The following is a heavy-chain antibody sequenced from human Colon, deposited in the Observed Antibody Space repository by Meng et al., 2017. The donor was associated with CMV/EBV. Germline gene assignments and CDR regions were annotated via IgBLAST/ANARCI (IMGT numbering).Heavy chain of an antibody. Sequence: SCKASGYTFTDYSIHWVRQAPGQGLEWMGRINPKSGDTRYAHNFQGRATLTRDTSITTAYMELTGLTSNDTAIYYCAKDWSGGSCFDYWGQGTLVTVSS. V-gene: IGHV1-2*06. CDR3: AKDWSGGSCFDY. J-gene: IGHJ4*02. CDR1: GYTFTDYS. D-gene: IGHD2-15*01. CDR2: INPKSGDT.